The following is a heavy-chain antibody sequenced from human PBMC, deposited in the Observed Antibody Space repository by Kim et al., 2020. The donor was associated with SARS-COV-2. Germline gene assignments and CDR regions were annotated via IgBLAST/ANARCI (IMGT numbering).Heavy chain of an antibody. D-gene: IGHD3-3*01. V-gene: IGHV1-18*01. CDR3: ARGGQGLDTLDY. J-gene: IGHJ4*02. Sequence: NYAQKLQGRVTMTPDTSTSTAYMELRSLRSDDTAVYYCARGGQGLDTLDYWGQGTLVTVSS.